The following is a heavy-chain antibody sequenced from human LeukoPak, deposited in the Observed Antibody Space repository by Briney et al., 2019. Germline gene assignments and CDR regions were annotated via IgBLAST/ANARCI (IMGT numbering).Heavy chain of an antibody. CDR1: TRSTTNYS. CDR3: ARHLKTEGYNYYFDS. CDR2: FSVFVIT. Sequence: PSETLSLTCTLFTRSTTNYSWSWIRHPPGEGLEWLGYFSVFVITNYNPPLKSRLTVSLDTPKNHFSLPVASATAADTAMYFCARHLKTEGYNYYFDSGGKGTLVTVS. J-gene: IGHJ4*02. V-gene: IGHV4-59*08. D-gene: IGHD5-24*01.